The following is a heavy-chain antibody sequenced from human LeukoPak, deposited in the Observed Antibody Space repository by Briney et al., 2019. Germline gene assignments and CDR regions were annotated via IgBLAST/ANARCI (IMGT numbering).Heavy chain of an antibody. CDR1: GFTFSSYA. D-gene: IGHD5-18*01. V-gene: IGHV3-23*01. J-gene: IGHJ4*02. CDR2: ISGSGGST. CDR3: AQALFIAAIQLWSTFAY. Sequence: PGGALRLSCAASGFTFSSYAMSWGRQAPGKGLEWVSAISGSGGSTYYADSVKGRFTISRDNSKNTLYMPMNSLRAEDTAVYYCAQALFIAAIQLWSTFAYWGQGTLVTVSS.